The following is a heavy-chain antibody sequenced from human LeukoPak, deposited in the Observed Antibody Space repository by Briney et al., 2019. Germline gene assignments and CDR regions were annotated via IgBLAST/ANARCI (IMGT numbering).Heavy chain of an antibody. Sequence: PGGSLRLSCAAAGLTFSSYEMYWVRQAPGKGLEWVSYISGSGETIYYADSVKGRFTISRDNANKPLYLHMSSLRVEDTAIYYCIPPAAGLRRTISTEYFQHWGQGALVTVSS. CDR3: IPPAAGLRRTISTEYFQH. CDR1: GLTFSSYE. D-gene: IGHD6-13*01. J-gene: IGHJ1*01. V-gene: IGHV3-48*03. CDR2: ISGSGETI.